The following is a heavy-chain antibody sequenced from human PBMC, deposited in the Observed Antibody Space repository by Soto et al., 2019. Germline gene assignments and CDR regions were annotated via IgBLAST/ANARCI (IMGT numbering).Heavy chain of an antibody. D-gene: IGHD6-6*01. V-gene: IGHV4-34*01. CDR1: SGSFSGYY. CDR3: ARGGAGSSSGFDS. CDR2: TNHSGRT. J-gene: IGHJ4*02. Sequence: SETLSLTCAVYSGSFSGYYWSWIRQPPGKGLEWIGETNHSGRTKYSPSLKSRVTISVDRSKNQFSLNLNSVTATDTAVYYCARGGAGSSSGFDSWGQGTLVTVSS.